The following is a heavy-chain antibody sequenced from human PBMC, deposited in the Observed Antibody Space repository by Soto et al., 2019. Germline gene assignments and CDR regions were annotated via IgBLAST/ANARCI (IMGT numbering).Heavy chain of an antibody. Sequence: PGESLKISCNGSGYSFTIYWIGWVRQMPGKGLEWMGIIYPGDSDTRYSPSFQGQVTISADKSISTAYLQWSSLKASDTAMYYCARTPPPDFWSGYAYYYYGMDVWGQGTTVTVSS. V-gene: IGHV5-51*01. CDR1: GYSFTIYW. CDR2: IYPGDSDT. CDR3: ARTPPPDFWSGYAYYYYGMDV. J-gene: IGHJ6*02. D-gene: IGHD3-3*01.